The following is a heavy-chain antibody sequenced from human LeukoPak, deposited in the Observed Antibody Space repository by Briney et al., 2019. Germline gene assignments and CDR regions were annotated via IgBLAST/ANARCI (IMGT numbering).Heavy chain of an antibody. CDR1: GFTFDDYA. CDR2: ISWNSGSI. CDR3: AKDMDDYYGSGSRGGFDY. D-gene: IGHD3-10*01. Sequence: GRSLRLSCAASGFTFDDYAMHWVRQAPGKGLEWVSGISWNSGSIGYADSVKGRFTISRDNAKNSLYLQMNSLRAEDTALYYCAKDMDDYYGSGSRGGFDYWGQGTLVTVSS. J-gene: IGHJ4*02. V-gene: IGHV3-9*01.